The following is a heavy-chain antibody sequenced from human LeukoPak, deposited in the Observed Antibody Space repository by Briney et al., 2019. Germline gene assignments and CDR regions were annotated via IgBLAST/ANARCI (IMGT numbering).Heavy chain of an antibody. CDR3: ARFQSSSSWDYYYGLDV. J-gene: IGHJ6*02. CDR2: IYNSGST. CDR1: GGSISSSSYY. Sequence: PSETLSLTCTVSGGSISSSSYYWSWIRQPPGKGLEGIGYIYNSGSTNYNPSLKSRVTISVDTSKNQVSLKLSSVTAADTAVYYCARFQSSSSWDYYYGLDVWGQGTTVTVSS. D-gene: IGHD2-2*01. V-gene: IGHV4-61*01.